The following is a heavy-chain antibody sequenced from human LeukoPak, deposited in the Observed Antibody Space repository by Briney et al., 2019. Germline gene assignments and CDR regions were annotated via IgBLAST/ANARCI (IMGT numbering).Heavy chain of an antibody. CDR2: ISAYNGNT. CDR3: ARGEAQLWLQFIY. J-gene: IGHJ4*02. V-gene: IGHV1-18*01. CDR1: VYTFTPYG. Sequence: SPLKLSCTASVYTFTPYGISCVRQAPGEGLEWRGWISAYNGNTNYAQTTHRRVTMTTDTSTSTAYMELRSLRSDDTAVYWCARGEAQLWLQFIYWGQGTLVTVSS. D-gene: IGHD5-18*01.